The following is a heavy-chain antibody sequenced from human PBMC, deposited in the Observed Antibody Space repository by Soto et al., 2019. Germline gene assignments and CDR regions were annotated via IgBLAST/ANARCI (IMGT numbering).Heavy chain of an antibody. CDR1: GYAFTSYA. D-gene: IGHD2-21*02. J-gene: IGHJ4*02. CDR2: INAGNGNT. V-gene: IGHV1-3*01. Sequence: ASVKVSCKAAGYAFTSYAMHWVRQAPGQRLEWMGWINAGNGNTKYSQKFQGRVTITRDTSASTAYMELSSLRSEDTAVYYCARSIVVVTALDYWGQGTLVTVS. CDR3: ARSIVVVTALDY.